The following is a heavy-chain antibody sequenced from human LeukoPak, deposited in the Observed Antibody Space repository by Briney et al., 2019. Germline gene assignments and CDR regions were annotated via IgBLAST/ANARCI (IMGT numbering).Heavy chain of an antibody. J-gene: IGHJ4*02. V-gene: IGHV1-18*01. CDR3: ARDQLRDYIAPFDY. D-gene: IGHD4/OR15-4a*01. CDR2: ISAYNGNT. Sequence: ASVKVSCKASGYTFTSYGISWVRQAPGQGLEWMGWISAYNGNTNYAQKLQGRVTMTTDTSTSTAYMELRGLRSDDTAVYYCARDQLRDYIAPFDYWGQGTLVTVSS. CDR1: GYTFTSYG.